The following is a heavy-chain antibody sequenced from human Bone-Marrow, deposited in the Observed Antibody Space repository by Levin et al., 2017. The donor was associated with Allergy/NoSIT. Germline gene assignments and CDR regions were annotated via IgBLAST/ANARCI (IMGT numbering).Heavy chain of an antibody. Sequence: GESLKISCAASGFTFSNSWMSWVRQAPGKGLEWVANIKEDGSEKYYVDSVKGRFTISRDNAKNSLYVQMNSLRAEDTAVYYCARDQFRRATIGARWFAPWGQGTLVTVSS. CDR1: GFTFSNSW. D-gene: IGHD5-24*01. CDR2: IKEDGSEK. V-gene: IGHV3-7*01. CDR3: ARDQFRRATIGARWFAP. J-gene: IGHJ5*02.